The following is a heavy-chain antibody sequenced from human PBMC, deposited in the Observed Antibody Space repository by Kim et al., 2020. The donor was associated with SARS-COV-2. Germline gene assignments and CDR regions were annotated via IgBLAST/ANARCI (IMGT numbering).Heavy chain of an antibody. Sequence: AVSVTGRFTTYRDKSKNTLYLQMNSLRAEDTAVYYCARSRGGSYEDAFDIWGQGTMVTVSS. J-gene: IGHJ3*02. CDR3: ARSRGGSYEDAFDI. D-gene: IGHD1-26*01. V-gene: IGHV3-30*01.